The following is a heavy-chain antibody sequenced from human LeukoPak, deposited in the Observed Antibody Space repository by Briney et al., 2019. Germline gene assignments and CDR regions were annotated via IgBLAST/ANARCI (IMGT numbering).Heavy chain of an antibody. CDR3: ATGRDPYKTGH. J-gene: IGHJ4*02. D-gene: IGHD5-24*01. V-gene: IGHV4-59*01. CDR2: ICDNGNT. Sequence: SETLSLTCTVSGGSISSYYWSWIRQPPGKGLEWIGVICDNGNTDYNPSLKSRVTISVDTSKSQFSLKLSSLAAADTAVYYCATGRDPYKTGHWGQGTLVTVSS. CDR1: GGSISSYY.